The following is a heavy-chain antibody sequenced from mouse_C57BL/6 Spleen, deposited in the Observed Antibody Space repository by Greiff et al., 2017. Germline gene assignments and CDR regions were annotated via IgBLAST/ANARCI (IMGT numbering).Heavy chain of an antibody. CDR2: INYDGSST. J-gene: IGHJ3*01. D-gene: IGHD2-2*01. CDR3: ARTYGYDGPWFAY. Sequence: DVMLVESEGGLVQPGSSMKLSCTASGFTFSDYYMAWVRQVPEKGLEWVANINYDGSSTYYLDSLKSRFIISRDNAKNILYLQMSSLKSEDTATYYCARTYGYDGPWFAYWGQGTLVTVSA. CDR1: GFTFSDYY. V-gene: IGHV5-16*01.